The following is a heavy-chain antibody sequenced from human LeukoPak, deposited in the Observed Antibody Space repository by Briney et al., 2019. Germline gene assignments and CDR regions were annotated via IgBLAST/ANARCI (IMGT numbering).Heavy chain of an antibody. D-gene: IGHD1-26*01. J-gene: IGHJ4*02. CDR3: TTVAEEWELLGAFDY. CDR1: GFTFSNAW. CDR2: IKSKTDGGTT. V-gene: IGHV3-15*01. Sequence: PGGSLRLPCAASGFTFSNAWMSWVRQAPGKGLGWVGRIKSKTDGGTTDYAAPVKGRFTISRDDSKNTLYLQMNSLKTEDTAVYYCTTVAEEWELLGAFDYWGQGTLVTVSS.